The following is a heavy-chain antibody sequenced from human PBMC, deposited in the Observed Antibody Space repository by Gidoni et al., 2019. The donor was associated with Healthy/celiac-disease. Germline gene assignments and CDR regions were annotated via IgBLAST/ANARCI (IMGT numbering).Heavy chain of an antibody. J-gene: IGHJ4*02. CDR1: GFTFRSDR. CDR2: ISSSSSYI. Sequence: EVQLVESGGGLVKPGGSLRLSCASCGFTFRSDRMNWVRQAPGKGLEWVSSISSSSSYIYYADSVKGRFTISRDNAKNSLYLQMNSLRAEDTAVYYCARGGIGSGSYHFDYWGQGTLVTVSS. D-gene: IGHD1-26*01. CDR3: ARGGIGSGSYHFDY. V-gene: IGHV3-21*01.